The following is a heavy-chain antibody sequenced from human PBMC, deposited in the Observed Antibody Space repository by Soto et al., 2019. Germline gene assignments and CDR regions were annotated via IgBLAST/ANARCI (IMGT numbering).Heavy chain of an antibody. CDR3: ARGWRDRDFDF. J-gene: IGHJ4*02. D-gene: IGHD2-15*01. CDR2: VYFRGST. V-gene: IGHV4-59*01. CDR1: GGVISNYY. Sequence: SETLSLTCTISGGVISNYYWNWIRQTPGKGLEWLGHVYFRGSTNYNPSLKSRVSISVDTSKNQFSLKLTSVTAPDTAVYYCARGWRDRDFDFWGQGALVTVSS.